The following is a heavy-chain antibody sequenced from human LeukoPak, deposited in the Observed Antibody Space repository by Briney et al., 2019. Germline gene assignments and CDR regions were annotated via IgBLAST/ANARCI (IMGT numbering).Heavy chain of an antibody. Sequence: ASVKVSCKASGYTFTSYAMHWVRQAPGQRLEWMGWINAGNGNTKYSQEFQGRVTITRDTSASTAYMELSSLRSEDMAVYYRARGLVATITGAYYFDYWGQGTLVTVSS. V-gene: IGHV1-3*03. CDR1: GYTFTSYA. J-gene: IGHJ4*02. D-gene: IGHD5-12*01. CDR2: INAGNGNT. CDR3: ARGLVATITGAYYFDY.